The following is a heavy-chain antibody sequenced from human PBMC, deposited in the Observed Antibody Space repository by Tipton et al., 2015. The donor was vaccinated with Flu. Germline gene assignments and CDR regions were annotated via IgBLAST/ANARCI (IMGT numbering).Heavy chain of an antibody. CDR2: IHRSGTT. D-gene: IGHD3-10*01. Sequence: TLSLTCSVSGDSIGSRYFWGWIRQPPGKGLEWIGNIHRSGTTYYNPSLESRVTMSVDTSKNQFSLKLSSVTAADTAVYYCARDQGFGGGMTYDYFAMDVWGQGTTVTVSS. J-gene: IGHJ6*02. CDR1: GDSIGSRYF. CDR3: ARDQGFGGGMTYDYFAMDV. V-gene: IGHV4-38-2*02.